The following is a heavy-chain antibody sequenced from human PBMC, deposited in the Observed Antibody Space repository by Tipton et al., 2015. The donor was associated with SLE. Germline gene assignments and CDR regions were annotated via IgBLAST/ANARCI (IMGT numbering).Heavy chain of an antibody. J-gene: IGHJ5*02. CDR1: GFTFSSYA. V-gene: IGHV3-23*03. CDR2: IIYSGGGT. D-gene: IGHD3-10*01. CDR3: AKDTMLYYYGSGSFDT. Sequence: SLRLSCAASGFTFSSYAMTWIRQAPGKGLEWVSIIYSGGGTYYADSVKGRFTISRDNSKSTLFLQMDSLTADDTAVYYCAKDTMLYYYGSGSFDTWGQGTLVSVSS.